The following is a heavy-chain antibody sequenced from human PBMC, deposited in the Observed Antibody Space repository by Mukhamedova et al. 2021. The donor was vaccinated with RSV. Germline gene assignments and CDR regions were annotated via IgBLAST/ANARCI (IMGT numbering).Heavy chain of an antibody. V-gene: IGHV4-59*01. Sequence: PGKGLEWIGYVYYTGSTHYNPSLKSRVTMSADTSKNQFSLKLTSVTAADTALYFCARGSRRQQLVLHYFDFWGRGTLVTVSS. D-gene: IGHD5-24*01. CDR2: VYYTGST. CDR3: ARGSRRQQLVLHYFDF. J-gene: IGHJ4*02.